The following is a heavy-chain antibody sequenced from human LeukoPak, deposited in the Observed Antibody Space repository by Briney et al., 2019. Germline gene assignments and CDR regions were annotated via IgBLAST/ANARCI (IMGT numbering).Heavy chain of an antibody. CDR2: IWYDGSNK. J-gene: IGHJ3*02. CDR1: GFTFSSYG. V-gene: IGHV3-33*01. Sequence: GGSLRLSCAASGFTFSSYGMHWVRQAPGKGLEWVAVIWYDGSNKYYADSVKGRFTISRDNSKNTLYLQMNSLRAEDTAVYYCARDRGYCSGGSCYSDAFDIWGQGTMVTVSS. CDR3: ARDRGYCSGGSCYSDAFDI. D-gene: IGHD2-15*01.